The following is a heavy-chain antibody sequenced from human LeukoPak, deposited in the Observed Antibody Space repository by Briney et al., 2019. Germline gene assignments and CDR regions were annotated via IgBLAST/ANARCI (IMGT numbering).Heavy chain of an antibody. CDR3: AKESEEEQLLGEAMFDH. CDR1: GFTFDDYA. Sequence: GGSLRLSCTVSGFTFDDYAMHWARHTPGKGLEWVAGITWNRDNIGYGDSVKGRFTISRDNVKNVLYLQMDSLTSEDTALYSCAKESEEEQLLGEAMFDHWGRGTLLTVSS. V-gene: IGHV3-9*01. CDR2: ITWNRDNI. J-gene: IGHJ2*01. D-gene: IGHD1-26*01.